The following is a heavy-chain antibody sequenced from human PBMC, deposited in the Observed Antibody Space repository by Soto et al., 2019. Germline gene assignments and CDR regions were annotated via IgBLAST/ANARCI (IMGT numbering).Heavy chain of an antibody. CDR2: IIPIFGTA. CDR3: ARKTYYYDSSGYSLFDY. CDR1: GGTFSSYA. V-gene: IGHV1-69*12. J-gene: IGHJ4*02. Sequence: QVQLVQSGAEVKKPGSSVKVSCKASGGTFSSYAISWVRQAPGQGLEWMGGIIPIFGTANYAQKFQGRVTITADESTSTAYMELGSLRSEDTAVYYCARKTYYYDSSGYSLFDYWGQGTLVTVSS. D-gene: IGHD3-22*01.